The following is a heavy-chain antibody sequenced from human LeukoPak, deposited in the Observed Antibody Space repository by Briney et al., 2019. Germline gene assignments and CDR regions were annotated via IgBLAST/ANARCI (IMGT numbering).Heavy chain of an antibody. D-gene: IGHD3-22*01. CDR1: GYSISSGYY. J-gene: IGHJ6*03. V-gene: IGHV4-38-2*02. CDR3: ARDSSGRYYYYYYMDV. CDR2: IYHSGST. Sequence: SETLSLTCTVSGYSISSGYYWGWIRQPPGKGLEWIGSIYHSGSTYYNPSLQSRVTISVDTSKNQFSLKLSSVTAADTAVYYCARDSSGRYYYYYYMDVWGKGTTVTVSS.